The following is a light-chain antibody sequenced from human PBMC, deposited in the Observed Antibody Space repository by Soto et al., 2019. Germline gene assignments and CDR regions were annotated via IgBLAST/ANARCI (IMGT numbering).Light chain of an antibody. CDR2: AAS. CDR1: QSISSY. J-gene: IGKJ5*01. V-gene: IGKV1-39*01. Sequence: DLQMTPSHSSLSAPVGYRVTITCRASQSISSYLNWYQQKPGKAPKLLIYAASSLQSGVPSRFSGSGSGTDFTLTISSLQPEDFATYYCQQSYSTPDTCGQGTRLEIK. CDR3: QQSYSTPDT.